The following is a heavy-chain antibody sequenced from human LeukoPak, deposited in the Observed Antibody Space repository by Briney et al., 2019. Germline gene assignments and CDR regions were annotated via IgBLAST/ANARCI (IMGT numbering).Heavy chain of an antibody. V-gene: IGHV1-2*06. J-gene: IGHJ6*02. CDR2: INPNSGGT. D-gene: IGHD3-10*01. Sequence: ASVKVSCKASGYTFTGYYMHWVRQAPGQGLEWMGRINPNSGGTNYAQKFQGRVTMTRDTSISAAYMEVSRLRSDDTAVYYYARPSLWFGELLGMDVWGQGTTVTVSS. CDR1: GYTFTGYY. CDR3: ARPSLWFGELLGMDV.